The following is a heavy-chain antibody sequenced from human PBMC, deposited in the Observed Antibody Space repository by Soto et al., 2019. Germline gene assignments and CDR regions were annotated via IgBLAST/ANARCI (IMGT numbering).Heavy chain of an antibody. CDR1: GFTFSTYS. CDR2: ISGTSSTI. CDR3: ARGGFGGWRNWYFDL. D-gene: IGHD6-19*01. V-gene: IGHV3-48*02. Sequence: EVQLVESGGGLVQPGGSLRLSCAASGFTFSTYSMNWVRQAPGKGLEWISYISGTSSTIYYADSVKGRFTISRDNAKNSLYLQMNSLRDEDTAVYYCARGGFGGWRNWYFDLWGRGTLVTVSS. J-gene: IGHJ2*01.